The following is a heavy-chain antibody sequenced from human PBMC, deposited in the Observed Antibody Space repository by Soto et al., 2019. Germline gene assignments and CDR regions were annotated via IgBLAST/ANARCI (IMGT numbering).Heavy chain of an antibody. Sequence: QITLKESGPTLVKPTQTLTLTCTFSGFSLSSSGVGVGWIRQPPGKALEWLALISWDDDKRYSPSLKSRLTITKDTSNNHVVLTMTNMDPVYTATYYCAHPRVGSGFGKWYYIDYWGQGTLVTVSS. D-gene: IGHD3-10*01. V-gene: IGHV2-5*02. CDR2: ISWDDDK. J-gene: IGHJ4*02. CDR3: AHPRVGSGFGKWYYIDY. CDR1: GFSLSSSGVG.